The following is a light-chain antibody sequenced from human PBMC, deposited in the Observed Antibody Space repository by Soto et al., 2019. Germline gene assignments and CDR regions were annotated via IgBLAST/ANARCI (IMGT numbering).Light chain of an antibody. V-gene: IGKV1-39*01. CDR1: QSIRSY. CDR2: AAS. CDR3: QQSYSTPPVT. J-gene: IGKJ5*01. Sequence: DIQMTQSPSSLSASVGARVTITCRSSQSIRSYLNWYQQKPGKPPRLLIYAASNLQSGVPSRFSGSGSGTHFTLTISSLQPEDFATYYCQQSYSTPPVTFGQGTRLEIK.